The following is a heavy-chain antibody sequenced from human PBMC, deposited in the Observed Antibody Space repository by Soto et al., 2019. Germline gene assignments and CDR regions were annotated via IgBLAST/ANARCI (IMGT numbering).Heavy chain of an antibody. CDR2: ISSSSSYI. CDR3: ARDRDDLWSGSDDAFDI. Sequence: SPRRSCPASQFTINRSSVNLLPEATGAGLELLSCISSSSSYIYYAESVKERFPISRDNDKNALYLQMNSLISEDTAVYYCARDRDDLWSGSDDAFDIWGQGTMVTVS. V-gene: IGHV3-21*01. D-gene: IGHD3-3*01. J-gene: IGHJ3*02. CDR1: QFTINRSS.